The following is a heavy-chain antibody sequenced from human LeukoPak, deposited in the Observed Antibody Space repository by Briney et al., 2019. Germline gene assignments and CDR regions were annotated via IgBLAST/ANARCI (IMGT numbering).Heavy chain of an antibody. Sequence: PGGSLRLSCAASGFTFSSYSMNWVRQAPGKGLEWVSYISSSSSTIYYADSVKGRFTISRDNAKNSLYLQMNSLRAEDTAVYYCASVYCSGGSCSTGDYFDYWGQGTLVTVSS. CDR3: ASVYCSGGSCSTGDYFDY. V-gene: IGHV3-48*01. J-gene: IGHJ4*02. CDR1: GFTFSSYS. CDR2: ISSSSSTI. D-gene: IGHD2-15*01.